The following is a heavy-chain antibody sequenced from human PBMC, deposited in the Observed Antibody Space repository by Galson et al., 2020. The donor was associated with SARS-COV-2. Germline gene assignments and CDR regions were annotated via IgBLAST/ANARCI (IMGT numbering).Heavy chain of an antibody. V-gene: IGHV1-2*02. CDR3: ARDYCSGGTCYSLFDI. Sequence: ASVNVSCKASGYTITGYYLHWMRQAPGQGLEWMGWNHPNSGDTNYAQKFQGRFTMTRDRSISTAYMELSRLRSDDTALYYCARDYCSGGTCYSLFDIWGQGTMVTVS. J-gene: IGHJ3*02. D-gene: IGHD2-15*01. CDR1: GYTITGYY. CDR2: NHPNSGDT.